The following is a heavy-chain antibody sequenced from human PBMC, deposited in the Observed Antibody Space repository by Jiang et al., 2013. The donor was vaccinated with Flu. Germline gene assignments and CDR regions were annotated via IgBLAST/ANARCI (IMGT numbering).Heavy chain of an antibody. CDR2: IDPSDSYT. J-gene: IGHJ6*02. D-gene: IGHD4-11*01. V-gene: IGHV5-10-1*01. CDR1: GYSFTSYW. Sequence: SLRISCKGSGYSFTSYWISWVRQMPGKGLEWMGRIDPSDSYTNYSPSFQGHVTISADKSISTAYLQWSSLKASDTAMYYCARHPTVTRYYYYGMDVWGQGTTVTVSS. CDR3: ARHPTVTRYYYYGMDV.